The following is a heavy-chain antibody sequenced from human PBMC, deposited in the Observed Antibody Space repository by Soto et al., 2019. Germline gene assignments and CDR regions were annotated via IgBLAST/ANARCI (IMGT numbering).Heavy chain of an antibody. CDR3: ARVRYDSSGFDH. D-gene: IGHD3-22*01. CDR1: GDTISRNHW. CDR2: ISHSGIT. V-gene: IGHV4-4*02. J-gene: IGHJ4*02. Sequence: QVQLQESGPGLVRPSGALSVTCAVSGDTISRNHWWSWLRQSPGKGLEWIGEISHSGITNYNPSLKSRVTTAGDKSKNQLSLKLTSVTAADPAVYYCARVRYDSSGFDHWGQGPLVSVSS.